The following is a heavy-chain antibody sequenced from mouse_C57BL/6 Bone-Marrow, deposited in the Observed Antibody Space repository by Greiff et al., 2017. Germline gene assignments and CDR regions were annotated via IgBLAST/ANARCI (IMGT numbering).Heavy chain of an antibody. CDR2: IDPEDSET. CDR1: GFNIKDYY. D-gene: IGHD2-1*01. CDR3: ARVWAIGNYDYYAMDY. Sequence: EVQLQQSGAELVKPGASVKLSCTASGFNIKDYYMHWVKQRTEQGLEWIGRIDPEDSETKYAPKFKGKATITPDTSSNTAYLQLSSLTSEDTAVYYCARVWAIGNYDYYAMDYWGQGTSVTVSS. J-gene: IGHJ4*01. V-gene: IGHV14-2*01.